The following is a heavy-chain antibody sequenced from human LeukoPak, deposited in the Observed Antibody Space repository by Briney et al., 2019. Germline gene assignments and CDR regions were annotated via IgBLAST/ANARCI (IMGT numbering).Heavy chain of an antibody. D-gene: IGHD5-24*01. Sequence: PSETLSLTCSVSGGSISSGDYYWNWIRLSPGKGLEWIGYIFHSGTAYSTPSLKSQVTISIDTSKSQFSLKLSSVTAADTAVYYCAGEMATMKWEPYYFDYWGQGTLVTVSS. CDR3: AGEMATMKWEPYYFDY. CDR2: IFHSGTA. CDR1: GGSISSGDYY. J-gene: IGHJ4*02. V-gene: IGHV4-30-4*08.